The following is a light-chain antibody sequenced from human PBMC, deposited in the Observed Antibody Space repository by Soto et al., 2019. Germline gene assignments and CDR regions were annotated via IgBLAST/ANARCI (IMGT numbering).Light chain of an antibody. CDR2: GAS. Sequence: EIVITQSPATLSVSPGERATLYCRASQSVSSNLAWYQQKPGQAPRLLIYGASTRATGIPARFSGSGSGTEFTLTISSLQSEDFAVYYCQQYNNWPPKMYTFGQGTKLEIK. CDR1: QSVSSN. V-gene: IGKV3-15*01. J-gene: IGKJ2*01. CDR3: QQYNNWPPKMYT.